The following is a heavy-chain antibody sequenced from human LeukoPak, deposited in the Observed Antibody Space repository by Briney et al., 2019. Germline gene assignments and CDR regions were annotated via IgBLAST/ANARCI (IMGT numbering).Heavy chain of an antibody. Sequence: GGSLRLSCAASGFIFSNFPMNWVRQAPGKELEWVSYISSSSTTIYYVDSVKGRFTISRDNAKNSLYLQMNSLRVEDTAVYYCVRGGSTYAYFDYWGQGTLVTVSS. J-gene: IGHJ4*02. CDR3: VRGGSTYAYFDY. D-gene: IGHD4-11*01. CDR1: GFIFSNFP. V-gene: IGHV3-48*01. CDR2: ISSSSTTI.